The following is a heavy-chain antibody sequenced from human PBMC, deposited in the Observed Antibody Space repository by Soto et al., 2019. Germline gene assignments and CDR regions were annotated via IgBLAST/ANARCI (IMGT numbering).Heavy chain of an antibody. J-gene: IGHJ3*02. CDR2: ISWNSGSL. CDR3: ATSHYDTTGNFDAFEI. D-gene: IGHD3-22*01. Sequence: EVQLVESGGGLVQPGRSLRLSCAASGFTFDDYVMHWVRQAPGKGLEWVSGISWNSGSLDYTDSMQGRFTISRDNAKNSLYLQMNSLRPEDTALYYCATSHYDTTGNFDAFEIWGQGTMVTVSS. CDR1: GFTFDDYV. V-gene: IGHV3-9*01.